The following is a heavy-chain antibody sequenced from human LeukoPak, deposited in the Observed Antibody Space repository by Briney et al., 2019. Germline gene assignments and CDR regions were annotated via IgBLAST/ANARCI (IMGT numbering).Heavy chain of an antibody. CDR3: ARINGDYLIDY. CDR1: IYSISSGYY. J-gene: IGHJ4*02. Sequence: SETLSLTCAVSIYSISSGYYWGWIRQPPGKGLEWIGSIHHSGSTYYNPSLKSRVTISVDTSSNQFSLKSTSVTAADTALYYCARINGDYLIDYWGQGTLVTVSS. V-gene: IGHV4-38-2*01. CDR2: IHHSGST. D-gene: IGHD4-17*01.